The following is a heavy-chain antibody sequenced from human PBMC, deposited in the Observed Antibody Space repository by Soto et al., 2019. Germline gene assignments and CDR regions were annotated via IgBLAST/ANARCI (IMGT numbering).Heavy chain of an antibody. Sequence: QVQLVESGGGVVQPGRSLRLSCAASGFTFSSYGMHWVRQAPGKGLEWVAVIWYDGSNKYYADSVKGRFTISRDNSKNTLYLQMNSLRAEDTAVYYCARDQEGLLWFGELGARYYFDYWGQGTLVTVSS. J-gene: IGHJ4*02. CDR3: ARDQEGLLWFGELGARYYFDY. D-gene: IGHD3-10*01. CDR1: GFTFSSYG. CDR2: IWYDGSNK. V-gene: IGHV3-33*01.